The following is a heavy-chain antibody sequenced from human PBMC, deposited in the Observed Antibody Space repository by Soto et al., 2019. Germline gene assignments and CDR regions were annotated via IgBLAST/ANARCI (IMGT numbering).Heavy chain of an antibody. J-gene: IGHJ4*02. V-gene: IGHV3-9*01. D-gene: IGHD6-19*01. CDR3: AKDQIAVAGTGNLDY. CDR1: GFTFDDYA. Sequence: DVQLVESGGGLVQPGRSLRLSCAASGFTFDDYAMHWVRQAPGKGLEWVSGISWNSGSIGYADSVKGRFTISRDNAKNSLYLQMNSLRAEDTALYYCAKDQIAVAGTGNLDYWGQGTLVTVSS. CDR2: ISWNSGSI.